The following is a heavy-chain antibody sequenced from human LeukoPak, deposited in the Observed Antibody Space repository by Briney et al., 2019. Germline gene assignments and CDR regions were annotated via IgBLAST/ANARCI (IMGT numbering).Heavy chain of an antibody. CDR3: ARPSGHSGSYYWSY. CDR2: IHTSGDT. V-gene: IGHV3-66*03. CDR1: GLTGSHNY. D-gene: IGHD1-26*01. J-gene: IGHJ4*02. Sequence: GGSLRLSCAASGLTGSHNYVSWVRQAPGKGLEWVSAIHTSGDTCYADSVKGRFTISRDTSKNTLYLQMNSLRAEDTAVYYCARPSGHSGSYYWSYWGQGALVTVSS.